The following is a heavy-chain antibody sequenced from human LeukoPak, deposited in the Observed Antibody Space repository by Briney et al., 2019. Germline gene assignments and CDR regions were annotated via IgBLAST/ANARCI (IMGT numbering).Heavy chain of an antibody. CDR1: GGSISSSSYY. CDR3: VEMGFDY. D-gene: IGHD5-24*01. Sequence: MSSETLSLTCTVSGGSISSSSYYWGWVRQPPGKGLEWLGSIYYSGTTYYNPSLKSRVTISVDTSKNQFSLKLSSVTAADTAVYYCVEMGFDYWGQGTLVTVSS. V-gene: IGHV4-39*01. J-gene: IGHJ4*02. CDR2: IYYSGTT.